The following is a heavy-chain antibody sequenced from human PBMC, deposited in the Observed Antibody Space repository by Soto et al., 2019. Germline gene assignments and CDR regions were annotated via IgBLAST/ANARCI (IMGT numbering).Heavy chain of an antibody. D-gene: IGHD4-4*01. CDR3: ARDGVAVTTGNSGY. V-gene: IGHV1-18*01. J-gene: IGHJ4*02. Sequence: QVQLVQSGAEVKKPGASLKVSCKASGYIFTSYAVSWVRQAPGQGLAWRGGINVYNGNTKYAQKFQGRGTMTTDTFPSTVYMELRSLTSDDTAVYYCARDGVAVTTGNSGYWGQGTLVTVSS. CDR1: GYIFTSYA. CDR2: INVYNGNT.